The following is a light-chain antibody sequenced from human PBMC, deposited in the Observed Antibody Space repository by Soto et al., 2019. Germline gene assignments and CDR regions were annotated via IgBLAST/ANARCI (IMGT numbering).Light chain of an antibody. CDR1: QSVSSN. CDR3: QQYNSTPWT. CDR2: GAS. V-gene: IGKV3-15*01. Sequence: EIVMTQSPATLSVSPGERATLSCRASQSVSSNLAWYQQKPGQAPRLLIYGASTRATGIPARFSGSGSGTDFTLTISSLQAEDVAVYYCQQYNSTPWTFGQGTKVDIK. J-gene: IGKJ1*01.